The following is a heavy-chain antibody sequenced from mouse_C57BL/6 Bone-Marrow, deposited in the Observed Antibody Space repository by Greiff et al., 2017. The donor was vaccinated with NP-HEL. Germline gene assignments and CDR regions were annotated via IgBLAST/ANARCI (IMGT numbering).Heavy chain of an antibody. D-gene: IGHD3-2*02. CDR1: GFTFSSYG. V-gene: IGHV5-6*01. CDR2: ISSGGSYT. Sequence: DVHLVESGGDLVKPGGSLKLSCAASGFTFSSYGMSWVRQTPDKRLEWVATISSGGSYTYYPDSVKGRFTISRDNAKNTLYLQMSSLKSEDTAMYYCARRRQLRLLAYWGQGTLVTVSA. CDR3: ARRRQLRLLAY. J-gene: IGHJ3*01.